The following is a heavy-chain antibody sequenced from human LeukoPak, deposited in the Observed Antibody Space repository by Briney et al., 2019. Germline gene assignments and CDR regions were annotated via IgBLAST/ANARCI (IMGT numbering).Heavy chain of an antibody. D-gene: IGHD1-7*01. J-gene: IGHJ4*02. V-gene: IGHV1-2*02. Sequence: ASVKVSCKASGYTFTGYYMHWVRQAPGQGLEWMGWINPNSGGTNYAQKFQGRVTMTRDTSISTAYMELSRLRSDDTAVYYCARSPSNWNYLPVDCWGQGTLVTVSS. CDR1: GYTFTGYY. CDR3: ARSPSNWNYLPVDC. CDR2: INPNSGGT.